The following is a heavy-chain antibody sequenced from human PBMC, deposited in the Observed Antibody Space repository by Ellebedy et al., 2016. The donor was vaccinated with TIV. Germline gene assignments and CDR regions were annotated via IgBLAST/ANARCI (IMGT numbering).Heavy chain of an antibody. J-gene: IGHJ3*01. CDR1: GFTFNDYG. Sequence: PGGSLRLSCAVSGFTFNDYGFHWVRQAPGTGLEWVAVISYDGSPKFYADSVKGRFTISRDDSKNTLYLQMNSLRAEDTAVYYCAKPVPPLGRGFTLDAFDVWGQGTMVIVSS. CDR2: ISYDGSPK. V-gene: IGHV3-30*18. D-gene: IGHD3-16*01. CDR3: AKPVPPLGRGFTLDAFDV.